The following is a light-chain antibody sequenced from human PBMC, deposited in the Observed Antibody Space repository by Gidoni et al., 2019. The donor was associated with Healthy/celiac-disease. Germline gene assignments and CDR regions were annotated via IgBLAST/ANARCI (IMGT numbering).Light chain of an antibody. V-gene: IGKV4-1*01. CDR2: WAS. CDR3: QSRLT. J-gene: IGKJ4*01. Sequence: DIVMTPSPDSLAVSLGERATINCKSSQSVLSSSNNKNYLNWYQQKAGQPPKLLFYWASTRESGVPDRFSGGGSGTDFTLTISSRQAEDVAVYDCQSRLTFXGXTKVEIK. CDR1: QSVLSSSNNKNY.